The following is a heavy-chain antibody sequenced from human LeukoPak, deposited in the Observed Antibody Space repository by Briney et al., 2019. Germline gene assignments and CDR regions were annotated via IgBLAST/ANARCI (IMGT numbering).Heavy chain of an antibody. CDR2: IRYDGSNK. CDR3: ARPPLAAIDYFDY. CDR1: GFTLSSYG. Sequence: GSLRLSCAASGFTLSSYGMHWVRQAPGKGLEWVAFIRYDGSNKYYADSVKGRFTISRDNSKNTLYLQMNSLRAEDTAVYYCARPPLAAIDYFDYWGQGTLVTVSS. D-gene: IGHD2-15*01. V-gene: IGHV3-30*02. J-gene: IGHJ4*02.